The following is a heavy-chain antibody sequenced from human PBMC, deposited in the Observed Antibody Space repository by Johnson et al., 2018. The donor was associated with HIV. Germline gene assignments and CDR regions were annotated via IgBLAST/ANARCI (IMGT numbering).Heavy chain of an antibody. CDR2: ISWNSGSI. V-gene: IGHV3-9*01. Sequence: QLVESGGGLVQPGRSLRLSCAASGFTFDDYAMHWVRQAPGKGLEWVSGISWNSGSIGYADSVKGRFTISRDNAKNSLYLQMNSLRAEDTAVYYCARDSASDAFDIWGQGTMVTVSS. D-gene: IGHD2-2*01. CDR1: GFTFDDYA. J-gene: IGHJ3*02. CDR3: ARDSASDAFDI.